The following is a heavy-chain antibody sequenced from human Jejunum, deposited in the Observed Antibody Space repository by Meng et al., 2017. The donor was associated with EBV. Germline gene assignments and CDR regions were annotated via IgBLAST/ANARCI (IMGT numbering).Heavy chain of an antibody. D-gene: IGHD3-3*01. CDR3: ARYGSGYFPALWY. J-gene: IGHJ4*02. CDR1: GDSISSSNW. Sequence: QVQLHESGPGRVKHSGTLSLTCAVSGDSISSSNWWSWVRQPPGKGLEWIGEIYHSGSTNYNPSLKSRVTISVDKSKNQFSLKLSSVTAADTAVYYCARYGSGYFPALWYWGQGTLVTVSS. CDR2: IYHSGST. V-gene: IGHV4-4*02.